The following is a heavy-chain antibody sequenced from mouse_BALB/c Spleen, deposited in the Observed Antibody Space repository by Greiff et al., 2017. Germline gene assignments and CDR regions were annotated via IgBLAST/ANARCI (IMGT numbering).Heavy chain of an antibody. CDR1: GFSLTGYG. CDR3: ARDDRYGSSYAWFAY. CDR2: IWGDGST. D-gene: IGHD1-1*01. V-gene: IGHV2-6-7*01. J-gene: IGHJ3*01. Sequence: VKLVESGPGLVAPSQSLSITCTVSGFSLTGYGVNWVRQPPGKGLEWLGMIWGDGSTDYNSALKSRLSISKDNSKSQVFLKMNSLQTDDTARYYCARDDRYGSSYAWFAYWGQGTLVTVSA.